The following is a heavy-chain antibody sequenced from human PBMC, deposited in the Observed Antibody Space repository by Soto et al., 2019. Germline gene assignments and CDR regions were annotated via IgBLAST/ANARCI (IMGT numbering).Heavy chain of an antibody. CDR2: ISGSGGST. J-gene: IGHJ6*02. CDR3: ASISSGLQYAPYYGMDV. V-gene: IGHV3-23*01. CDR1: GFTFSSYA. Sequence: GGSLRLSCAASGFTFSSYAMSWVRQAPGKGLEWVSAISGSGGSTYYADSVKGRFTISRDNSKNTLYLQMNSLRAEDTAVYYCASISSGLQYAPYYGMDVWGQGTTVTVSS. D-gene: IGHD4-4*01.